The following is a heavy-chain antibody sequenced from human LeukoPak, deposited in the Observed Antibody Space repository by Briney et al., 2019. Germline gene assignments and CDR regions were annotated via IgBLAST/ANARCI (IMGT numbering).Heavy chain of an antibody. J-gene: IGHJ4*02. CDR1: GYSVNSGAHY. Sequence: KTSETLSLTCTVSGYSVNSGAHYWRWIRQYPGKGLEWIGQIFFTGRTDYNPSLKSRLTISIGTSKNQFSMELSSVSVADTATYFCARDRASGMDFWGQGTLVTVSS. D-gene: IGHD3-10*01. V-gene: IGHV4-31*03. CDR3: ARDRASGMDF. CDR2: IFFTGRT.